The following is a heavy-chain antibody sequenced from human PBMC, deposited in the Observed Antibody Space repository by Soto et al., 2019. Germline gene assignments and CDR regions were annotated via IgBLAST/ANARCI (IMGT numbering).Heavy chain of an antibody. CDR1: GFTFNIYA. Sequence: EVQVLESGGGLVQPGGSLRLSCAASGFTFNIYAMSWVRQAPGKGLEWVSDISGSGGSTYYADSVKGRFTISRDNSKNTLYVQMNSLRAEDTAVYYCAKRPLPEGLQGALGAFDICGQGTMVTVSS. CDR2: ISGSGGST. V-gene: IGHV3-23*01. CDR3: AKRPLPEGLQGALGAFDI. J-gene: IGHJ3*02.